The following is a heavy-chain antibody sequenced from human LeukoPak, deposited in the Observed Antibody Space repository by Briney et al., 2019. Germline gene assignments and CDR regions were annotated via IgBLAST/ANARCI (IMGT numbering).Heavy chain of an antibody. CDR3: ARGSLDASYYYYCYMDV. V-gene: IGHV4-34*01. CDR2: INHSGST. J-gene: IGHJ6*03. D-gene: IGHD1-1*01. CDR1: GGSFSGYY. Sequence: SETLSLTCAVYGGSFSGYYWSWIRQPPGKGLEWIGEINHSGSTNYNPSLKSRVTISLDTSKNQFSLKLSSVTAADTAVYYCARGSLDASYYYYCYMDVWGEGTTVTVSS.